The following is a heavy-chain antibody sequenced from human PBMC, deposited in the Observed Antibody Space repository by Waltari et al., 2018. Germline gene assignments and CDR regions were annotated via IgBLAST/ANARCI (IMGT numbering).Heavy chain of an antibody. V-gene: IGHV4-38-2*01. J-gene: IGHJ6*02. Sequence: QVQLQESGPRLVTPSETLSLNCAVSGYSISSGYYWDWIRQPPGKGLEWMGTINHSGVTYYNPSRKRRVTIAVDTSKNHFSLEMRSVTAADTAVYYCARGGGLLRGVSGYGYGMDVWGQGTTVTVSS. CDR3: ARGGGLLRGVSGYGYGMDV. D-gene: IGHD3-10*01. CDR2: INHSGVT. CDR1: GYSISSGYY.